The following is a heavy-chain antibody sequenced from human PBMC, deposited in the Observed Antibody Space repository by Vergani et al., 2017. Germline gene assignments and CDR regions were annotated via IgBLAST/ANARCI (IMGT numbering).Heavy chain of an antibody. CDR1: GFTFSNYG. J-gene: IGHJ5*02. V-gene: IGHV3-30*02. CDR3: ARDLRLLYNRFDP. CDR2: IRYDGSNT. D-gene: IGHD1-14*01. Sequence: QVQLVESGGGVVQPGGSLRLSCGASGFTFSNYGMHWVRQAPGKGLEWVTFIRYDGSNTYYADSVKGRFTISRDNSKNTLFLQMNSLRDEDTGVYYCARDLRLLYNRFDPWGQGTLVTVSS.